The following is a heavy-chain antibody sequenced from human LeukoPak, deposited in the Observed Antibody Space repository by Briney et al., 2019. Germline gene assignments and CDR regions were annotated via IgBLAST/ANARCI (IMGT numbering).Heavy chain of an antibody. Sequence: SETLSVTRAIYGGPFSGYYLSLIRLPPGKGLQWTGEINHRGRTYYHPPLQLRVTISVATPNDQLSLKLSSVTSADTVVYCCARVRGYDYVWGRYRSNWFHPWGQGTLVTVSS. J-gene: IGHJ5*02. V-gene: IGHV4-34*01. CDR3: ARVRGYDYVWGRYRSNWFHP. CDR1: GGPFSGYY. D-gene: IGHD3-16*02. CDR2: INHRGRT.